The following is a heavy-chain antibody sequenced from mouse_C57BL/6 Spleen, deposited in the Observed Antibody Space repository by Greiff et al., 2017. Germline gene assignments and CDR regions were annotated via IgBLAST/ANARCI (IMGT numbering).Heavy chain of an antibody. Sequence: EVKLVESGGGLVKPGGSLKLSCAASGFTFSDYGMHWVRQAPEKGLEWVAYISSGGSTIYYADTVKGRFTISRDNAKNTLFLQMTSLRSEDTAMYYCAQSAYYDPSMDYWGQGTAVTASS. CDR2: ISSGGSTI. J-gene: IGHJ4*01. V-gene: IGHV5-17*01. D-gene: IGHD2-4*01. CDR3: AQSAYYDPSMDY. CDR1: GFTFSDYG.